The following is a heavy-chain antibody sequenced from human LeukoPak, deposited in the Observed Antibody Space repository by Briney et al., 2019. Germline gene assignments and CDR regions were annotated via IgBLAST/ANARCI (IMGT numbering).Heavy chain of an antibody. CDR2: INPSGGNT. CDR1: GYTFTSYY. J-gene: IGHJ6*02. CDR3: ARALYYYGSGSPLDYYYGMDV. Sequence: VASVKVSCKASGYTFTSYYMHWVRQAPGQGLEWMGIINPSGGNTSYAQKFQGRVTMTRDTSTSTVYMELSSLRSEDTAVYYCARALYYYGSGSPLDYYYGMDVWGQGTTVTVSS. D-gene: IGHD3-10*01. V-gene: IGHV1-46*01.